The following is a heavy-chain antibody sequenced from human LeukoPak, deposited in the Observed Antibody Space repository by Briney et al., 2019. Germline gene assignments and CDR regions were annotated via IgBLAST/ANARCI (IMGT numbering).Heavy chain of an antibody. V-gene: IGHV1-18*01. CDR2: ISAYNGNT. Sequence: ASVKVSCKASGYTFTSYGISWVRRAPGQGLEWMGWISAYNGNTNYAQKLQGRVTMTTDTSTSTAYMELRSLRSDDTAVYYCARDGVSSSSWYYYGMDVWGQGTTVTVS. J-gene: IGHJ6*02. CDR3: ARDGVSSSSWYYYGMDV. D-gene: IGHD6-13*01. CDR1: GYTFTSYG.